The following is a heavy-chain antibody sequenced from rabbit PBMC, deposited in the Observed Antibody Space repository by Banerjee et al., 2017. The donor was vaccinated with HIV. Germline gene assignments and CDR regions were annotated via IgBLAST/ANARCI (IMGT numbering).Heavy chain of an antibody. CDR3: ATYGSISGDFNL. J-gene: IGHJ4*01. CDR1: GFDFSSYG. CDR2: IDTVFVST. V-gene: IGHV1S47*01. D-gene: IGHD1-1*01. Sequence: QEQLKESGGGLVQPGGSLTLSCKASGFDFSSYGVSWVRQAPGKGLDWIGYIDTVFVSTFYATWVNGRFTISSHNAQNTLYLQLNSLTAADTATYFCATYGSISGDFNLWGQGTLVTVS.